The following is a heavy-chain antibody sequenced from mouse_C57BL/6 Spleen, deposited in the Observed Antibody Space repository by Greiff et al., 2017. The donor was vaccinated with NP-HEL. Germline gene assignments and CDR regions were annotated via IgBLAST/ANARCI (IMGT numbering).Heavy chain of an antibody. V-gene: IGHV5-9-1*02. Sequence: EVQLVESGEGLVKPGGSLKLSCAASGFTFSSYAMSWVRQTPEKRLEWVAYISSGGDYIYYADTVKGRSIISTANARNTLYLQVSSLKSEDAALYYCTRGPTRYYAMDYWGQGTSVTVSS. CDR2: ISSGGDYI. CDR1: GFTFSSYA. J-gene: IGHJ4*01. CDR3: TRGPTRYYAMDY.